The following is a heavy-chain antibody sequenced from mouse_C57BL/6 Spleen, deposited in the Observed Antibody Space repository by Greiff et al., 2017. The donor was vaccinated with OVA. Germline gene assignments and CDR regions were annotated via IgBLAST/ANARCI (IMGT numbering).Heavy chain of an antibody. V-gene: IGHV1-76*01. CDR1: GYTFTDYY. CDR2: IYPGSGNT. J-gene: IGHJ3*01. Sequence: VQLQQSGAELVRPGASVKLSCKASGYTFTDYYINWVKQRPGQGLEWIARIYPGSGNTYYNEKFKGKATLTAEKSSSTAYMQLSSLTSEDSAVYFCAIFYGNYGWFAYWGQGTLVTVSA. CDR3: AIFYGNYGWFAY. D-gene: IGHD2-1*01.